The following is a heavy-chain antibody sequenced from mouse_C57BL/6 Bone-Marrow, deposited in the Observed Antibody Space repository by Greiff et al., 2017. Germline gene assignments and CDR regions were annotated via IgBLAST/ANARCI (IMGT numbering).Heavy chain of an antibody. Sequence: DVMLVESGEGLVKPGGSLKLSCAASGFTFSSYAMSWVRQTPEKRLEWVAYISSGGDYIYYADTVKGRFTLSRDNARNTLYLQMSSLKSEDTAMYYCTKVSIYYYGSSPDFDAMDYWGQGTSVTVSS. CDR3: TKVSIYYYGSSPDFDAMDY. CDR2: ISSGGDYI. D-gene: IGHD1-1*01. V-gene: IGHV5-9-1*02. CDR1: GFTFSSYA. J-gene: IGHJ4*01.